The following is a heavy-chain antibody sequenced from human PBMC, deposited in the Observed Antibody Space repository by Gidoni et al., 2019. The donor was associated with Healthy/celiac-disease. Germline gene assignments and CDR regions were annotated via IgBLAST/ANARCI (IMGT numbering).Heavy chain of an antibody. J-gene: IGHJ4*02. CDR2: INAGNGNT. CDR3: AGGAAGKIGYCSGGSCKEYYFDY. Sequence: QVQLVQSGAEVKKPGASVKVSCKASGYTFTSYAMHWVRQAPGQRLEWMGWINAGNGNTKYSQKFQGRVTITRDTSASTAYMELSSLRSEDTAVYYCAGGAAGKIGYCSGGSCKEYYFDYWGQGTLVTVSS. V-gene: IGHV1-3*01. D-gene: IGHD2-15*01. CDR1: GYTFTSYA.